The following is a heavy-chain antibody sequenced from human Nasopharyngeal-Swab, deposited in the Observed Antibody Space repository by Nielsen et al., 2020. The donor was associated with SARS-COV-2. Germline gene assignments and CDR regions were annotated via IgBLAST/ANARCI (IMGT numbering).Heavy chain of an antibody. V-gene: IGHV3-21*01. Sequence: WIRQPPGKGLEWVSSISSSSSYIYYADSVKGRFTISRDNAKNSLYLQMNSLRAEDTAVYYCARDQRRDYDFWSGYYERTGYSMDVWGQGTTVTVSS. CDR3: ARDQRRDYDFWSGYYERTGYSMDV. CDR2: ISSSSSYI. J-gene: IGHJ6*02. D-gene: IGHD3-3*01.